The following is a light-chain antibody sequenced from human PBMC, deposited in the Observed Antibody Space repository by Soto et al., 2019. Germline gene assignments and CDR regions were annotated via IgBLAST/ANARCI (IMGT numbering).Light chain of an antibody. CDR3: SSYTTSATLV. CDR2: AVT. CDR1: SSDVGSYNS. J-gene: IGLJ2*01. Sequence: QSALTQPASVSGSPGQSIAISCTGTSSDVGSYNSVSWYQQFPGKAPQLILYAVTNRPSGVSIRFSGSKSGNTASLTISGLQAEDEADYFCSSYTTSATLVFGVGTKLTVL. V-gene: IGLV2-14*01.